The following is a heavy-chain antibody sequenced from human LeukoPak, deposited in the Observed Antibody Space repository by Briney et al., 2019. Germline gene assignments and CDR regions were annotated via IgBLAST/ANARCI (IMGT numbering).Heavy chain of an antibody. CDR1: GGSISSSSYY. CDR2: IYYSGST. V-gene: IGHV4-61*05. CDR3: ARVDAAAGMS. J-gene: IGHJ4*02. Sequence: SETLSLTCTVSGGSISSSSYYWGWIRQPPGKGLEWIGYIYYSGSTNYNPSLKSRVTISVDTSKNQFSLKLSSVTAADTAVYYCARVDAAAGMSWGQGTLVTVSS. D-gene: IGHD6-13*01.